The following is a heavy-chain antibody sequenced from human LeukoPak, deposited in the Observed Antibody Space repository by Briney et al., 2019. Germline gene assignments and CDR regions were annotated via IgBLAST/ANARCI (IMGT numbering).Heavy chain of an antibody. V-gene: IGHV3-23*01. J-gene: IGHJ5*02. CDR1: GFTFSNFA. CDR2: ITGYGAT. Sequence: GGSLRLSCAASGFTFSNFAMMWVRQAPGTGLQWVSTITGYGATFYADSVRGRFTIFRDTSMNTLFLQMNSLGAEDAAVYYCAKGAAAGKVDWFDPWGQGTLVTVSS. CDR3: AKGAAAGKVDWFDP. D-gene: IGHD6-13*01.